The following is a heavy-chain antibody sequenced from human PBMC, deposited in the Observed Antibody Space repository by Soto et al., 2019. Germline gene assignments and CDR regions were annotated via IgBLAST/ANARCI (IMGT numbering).Heavy chain of an antibody. CDR1: GGTFSSYA. V-gene: IGHV1-69*01. CDR2: IIPIFGTA. CDR3: AGGYEVYYSSMDV. D-gene: IGHD5-12*01. J-gene: IGHJ6*03. Sequence: QVQLVQSGAEVKKPGSSVKVSCKASGGTFSSYAISWVRQAPGQGLEWMGGIIPIFGTANYAQKFQGRVTIPANESTGKAYMGLGSLRFEDTAVYYFAGGYEVYYSSMDVWGKGTPVTVSS.